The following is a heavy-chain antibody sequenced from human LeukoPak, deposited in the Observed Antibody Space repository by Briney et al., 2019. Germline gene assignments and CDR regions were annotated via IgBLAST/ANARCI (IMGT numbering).Heavy chain of an antibody. Sequence: SETLSLTCTVSGGSLSSYYWSWIRQPAGKGLEWIGRIHTSGSTNYNPSLKSRVTMSVDTSKSQFSLKLRSVTAADTAVYYCARYSSSWYNWFDPWGQGTLVTVSS. V-gene: IGHV4-4*07. J-gene: IGHJ5*02. CDR2: IHTSGST. CDR3: ARYSSSWYNWFDP. D-gene: IGHD6-13*01. CDR1: GGSLSSYY.